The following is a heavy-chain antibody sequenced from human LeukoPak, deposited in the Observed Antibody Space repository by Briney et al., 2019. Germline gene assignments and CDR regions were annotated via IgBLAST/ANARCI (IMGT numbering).Heavy chain of an antibody. CDR3: ARHVGPYEIDY. CDR2: FYDSGDF. J-gene: IGHJ4*02. D-gene: IGHD2-8*01. V-gene: IGHV4-59*08. CDR1: GGSISGHH. Sequence: PSETLSLTCTVSGGSISGHHWTWIRQPPGTGLEWIGYFYDSGDFNYNPSLKSRVTIWMDMSNNQFSLTMSSVTAADTAVYYCARHVGPYEIDYWGQGTLVTVSS.